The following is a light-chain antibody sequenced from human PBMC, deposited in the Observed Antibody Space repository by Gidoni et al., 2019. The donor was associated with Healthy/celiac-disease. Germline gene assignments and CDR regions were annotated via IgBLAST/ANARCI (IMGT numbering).Light chain of an antibody. CDR2: QDS. Sequence: SYELTQPLAVCVSAGQRARITCARDKLGEKYACWYQQKPGQSPVLVIYQDSKRPSGLPERFSGSYSGNTATLTISGTQAMFEADYYCQAWDSSSVVFGGGTKLSGL. J-gene: IGLJ2*01. CDR1: KLGEKY. CDR3: QAWDSSSVV. V-gene: IGLV3-1*01.